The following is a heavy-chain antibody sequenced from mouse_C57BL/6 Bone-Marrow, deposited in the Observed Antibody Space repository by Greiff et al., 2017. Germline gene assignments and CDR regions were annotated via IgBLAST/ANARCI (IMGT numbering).Heavy chain of an antibody. Sequence: VQLQESGAELARPGASVKLSCKASGYTFTSYGISWVKQRTGQGLEWIGEIYPRSGNTYYNEKFKGKATLTADKSSSTAYMELRSLTSEDSAVYFCARRAYYSNQYYAMDYWGQGTSVTVSS. V-gene: IGHV1-81*01. J-gene: IGHJ4*01. CDR3: ARRAYYSNQYYAMDY. CDR1: GYTFTSYG. CDR2: IYPRSGNT. D-gene: IGHD2-5*01.